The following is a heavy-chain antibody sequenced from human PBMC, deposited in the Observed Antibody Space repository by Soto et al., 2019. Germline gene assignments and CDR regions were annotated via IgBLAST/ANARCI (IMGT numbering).Heavy chain of an antibody. J-gene: IGHJ3*02. V-gene: IGHV1-69*02. CDR2: IIPILGIA. Sequence: ASVKVSCKASGGTFSSFTISWVRQAPGQGLEWMGRIIPILGIANYAQKFQGRVTITADKSTSTAYMELSSLRSEDTAVYYCARTGGSGYLSRAFDIWGQGTMVTVSS. CDR1: GGTFSSFT. D-gene: IGHD3-22*01. CDR3: ARTGGSGYLSRAFDI.